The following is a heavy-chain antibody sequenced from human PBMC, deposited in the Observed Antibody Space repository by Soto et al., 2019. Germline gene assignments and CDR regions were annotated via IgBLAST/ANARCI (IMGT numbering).Heavy chain of an antibody. V-gene: IGHV1-69*06. CDR1: GGTFSSYA. D-gene: IGHD3-16*01. Sequence: QVQLVQSGAEVKKPGASVKVSCKASGGTFSSYAISWVRQAPGQGLEWMGGIIPVYGAANSAQKFQGRVTITADKSTTTAYMELSSLRSEDTAVYYCARDWVGGSWYFDLWGRGTLVTVSS. CDR3: ARDWVGGSWYFDL. J-gene: IGHJ2*01. CDR2: IIPVYGAA.